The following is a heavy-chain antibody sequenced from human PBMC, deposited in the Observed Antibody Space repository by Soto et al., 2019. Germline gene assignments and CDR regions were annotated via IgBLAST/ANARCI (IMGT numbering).Heavy chain of an antibody. CDR1: GGSISSGGYY. Sequence: SETLSLTCTVSGGSISSGGYYWSWIRQHPGKGLEWIGYIYYSGSTYYNPSLKSRVTISVDTSKNQFSLKLSSVTAADTAVYYCARVRSGKDPYYFDYWGQGTLVTVSS. V-gene: IGHV4-31*03. CDR3: ARVRSGKDPYYFDY. CDR2: IYYSGST. D-gene: IGHD2-15*01. J-gene: IGHJ4*02.